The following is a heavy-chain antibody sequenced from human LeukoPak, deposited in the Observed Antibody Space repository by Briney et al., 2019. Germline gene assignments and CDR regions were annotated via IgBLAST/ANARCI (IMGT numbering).Heavy chain of an antibody. J-gene: IGHJ4*02. CDR1: GFTFSSYG. V-gene: IGHV3-33*01. D-gene: IGHD4-23*01. Sequence: GGSLRLSCAVSGFTFSSYGMHWVRQAPGKGLEWVAVIWYDGSNKYYADSVKGRFTISRDNSKNTLYLQMNSLRAEDTAVYYCATETVVSSSIDYWGQGPWSPSPQ. CDR3: ATETVVSSSIDY. CDR2: IWYDGSNK.